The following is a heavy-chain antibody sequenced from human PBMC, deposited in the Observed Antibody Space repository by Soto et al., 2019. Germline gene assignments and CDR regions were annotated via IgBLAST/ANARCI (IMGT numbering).Heavy chain of an antibody. CDR1: GGSISSGGYY. J-gene: IGHJ4*02. CDR2: IYYSGST. V-gene: IGHV4-31*03. Sequence: SETLSLTCTVSGGSISSGGYYWSWIRQHPGKGLEWIGYIYYSGSTYYNPSLKSRVTISVDTSTSTAYMELRSLRSDDTAVYNCARDSPVLRFLEWLPQDYWGQGTLVTVSS. CDR3: ARDSPVLRFLEWLPQDY. D-gene: IGHD3-3*01.